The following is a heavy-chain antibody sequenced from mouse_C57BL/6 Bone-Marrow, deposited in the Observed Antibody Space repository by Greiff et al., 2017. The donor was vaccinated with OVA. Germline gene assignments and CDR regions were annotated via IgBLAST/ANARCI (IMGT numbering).Heavy chain of an antibody. J-gene: IGHJ3*01. CDR3: ARWRYDYDERVWFAY. Sequence: QVQLQQPGAELVKPGASVKLSCKASGYTFTSYWMQWVKQRPGQGLEWIGEIDPSDSYTNYNQKFKGKATLTVDTSSSTAYMQLSSLTSEDSAVYYGARWRYDYDERVWFAYWGQGTLVTVSA. CDR2: IDPSDSYT. V-gene: IGHV1-50*01. CDR1: GYTFTSYW. D-gene: IGHD2-4*01.